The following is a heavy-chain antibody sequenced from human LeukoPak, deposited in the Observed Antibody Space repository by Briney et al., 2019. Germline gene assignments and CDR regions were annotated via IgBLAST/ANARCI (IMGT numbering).Heavy chain of an antibody. CDR3: ARGATISETGYFDF. CDR2: IDHRGDA. V-gene: IGHV4-34*01. CDR1: GGSFSRFY. Sequence: SETLSLTCAVYGGSFSRFYWSWIRQSPGKGLEWIAEIDHRGDANYNPSVKSRVTVSVDTSKNQFSLKVRSLSAADTAVYYCARGATISETGYFDFWGQGTLVTVSS. J-gene: IGHJ4*03. D-gene: IGHD5-24*01.